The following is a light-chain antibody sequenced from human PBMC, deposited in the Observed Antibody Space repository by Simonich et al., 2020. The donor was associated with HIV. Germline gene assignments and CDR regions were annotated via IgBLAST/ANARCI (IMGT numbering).Light chain of an antibody. CDR2: GAS. CDR3: QHYNNWLFT. CDR1: QSVSSN. Sequence: EIVMTQSPATLSVSPGERATLSCRTSQSVSSNFAWYQQKPGQAPRLLIYGASSRATGIPARFSGSGSGTEFTLTISSMQSEDFAVYYCQHYNNWLFTFGPGTKVDVK. V-gene: IGKV3-15*01. J-gene: IGKJ3*01.